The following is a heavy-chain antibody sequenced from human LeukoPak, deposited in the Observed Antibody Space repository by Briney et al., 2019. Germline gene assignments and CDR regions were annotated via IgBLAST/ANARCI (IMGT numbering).Heavy chain of an antibody. D-gene: IGHD2-2*02. CDR3: ARGRRLGYCSSTSCYRGNWFDP. Sequence: SETLSLTCTVSGGSISSGGYYWSWIRQHPGKGLEWIGYIYYSGSTYYNPSLKSRVTISVDTSKNQFSLKLSSVTAADTAVYYCARGRRLGYCSSTSCYRGNWFDPWGQGTLVTVSS. J-gene: IGHJ5*02. CDR1: GGSISSGGYY. CDR2: IYYSGST. V-gene: IGHV4-31*03.